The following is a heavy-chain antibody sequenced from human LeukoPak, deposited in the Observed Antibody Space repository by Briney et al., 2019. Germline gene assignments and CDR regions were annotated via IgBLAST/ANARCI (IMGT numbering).Heavy chain of an antibody. Sequence: GGSLRLSCAASGFTFSSYEMNWVRQAPGKGLEWVSYISSSGSTIYYADSVKGRFTISRDNAKNSLYLQMSSLRAEDTAVYYCARNYYDSSGYYHYFDYWGQGTLATVSS. V-gene: IGHV3-48*03. CDR1: GFTFSSYE. CDR3: ARNYYDSSGYYHYFDY. J-gene: IGHJ4*02. CDR2: ISSSGSTI. D-gene: IGHD3-22*01.